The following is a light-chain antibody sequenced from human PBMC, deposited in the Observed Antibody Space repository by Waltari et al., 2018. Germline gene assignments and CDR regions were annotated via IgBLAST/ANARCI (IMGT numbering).Light chain of an antibody. J-gene: IGLJ2*01. Sequence: QSVLTQPPSVSGTSGQTIPIPCSGSKSNLAPNSLYLHQHLPGAPPRLLIYRNDQRPSGIPDRFSGSKSGTSASLAISGLRSDDEGDYFCSTWNNDLGGFVLFGEGTRLTVL. CDR2: RND. CDR1: KSNLAPNS. CDR3: STWNNDLGGFVL. V-gene: IGLV1-47*01.